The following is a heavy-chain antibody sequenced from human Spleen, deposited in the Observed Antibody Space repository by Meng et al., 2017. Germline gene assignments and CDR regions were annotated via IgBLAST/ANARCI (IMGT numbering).Heavy chain of an antibody. CDR2: ISSSGSTI. CDR3: AREGRDGAAAGTDAFDI. Sequence: GESLKISCAASGFTFSSYEMNWVRQAPGKGLEWVSYISSSGSTIYYADSVKGRFTISRDNAKNSLYLQMNSLRAEDTAVYYCAREGRDGAAAGTDAFDIWGQGTMVTVSS. CDR1: GFTFSSYE. J-gene: IGHJ3*02. D-gene: IGHD6-13*01. V-gene: IGHV3-48*03.